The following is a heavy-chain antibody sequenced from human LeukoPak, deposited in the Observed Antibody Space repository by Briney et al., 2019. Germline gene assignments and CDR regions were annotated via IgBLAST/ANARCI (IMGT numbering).Heavy chain of an antibody. CDR1: GGTFSSYA. J-gene: IGHJ4*02. D-gene: IGHD2-15*01. Sequence: ASVKVSCKASGGTFSSYAISWVRQAPGQGLEWMGRIIPIFGTANYAQKFQGRVTITTDESTSTAYMELSSLRSEDTAVYYCARSRGGTMYYFVYWGQGTLVTVSS. CDR2: IIPIFGTA. V-gene: IGHV1-69*05. CDR3: ARSRGGTMYYFVY.